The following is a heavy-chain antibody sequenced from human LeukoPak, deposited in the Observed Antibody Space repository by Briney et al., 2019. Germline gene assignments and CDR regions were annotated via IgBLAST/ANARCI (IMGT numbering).Heavy chain of an antibody. Sequence: PSETLSLTXAVSGYSISSGYYWGWIRQPPGKGLEWIGSICHSGSTYYNPSLKSRVTISVDTSKNQFSLKLSSVTGADTAVYYCARASPDCSSTSCYTGGAFDIWGQGTMVTVSS. CDR2: ICHSGST. CDR3: ARASPDCSSTSCYTGGAFDI. V-gene: IGHV4-38-2*01. J-gene: IGHJ3*02. CDR1: GYSISSGYY. D-gene: IGHD2-2*02.